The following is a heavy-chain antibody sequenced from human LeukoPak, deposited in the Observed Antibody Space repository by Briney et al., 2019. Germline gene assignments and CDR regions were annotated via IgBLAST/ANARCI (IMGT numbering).Heavy chain of an antibody. D-gene: IGHD5-24*01. Sequence: GGSLRLSCAASGFTFSNAWMSWVRQAPGKGLEWVGRIKSKTDGGTTDYAAPVKGRFTISRDDSKNTLYLQMNSLKTEDTAVYYCVRDYRYADHESVYWGQGTLVTVSS. CDR2: IKSKTDGGTT. V-gene: IGHV3-15*01. J-gene: IGHJ4*02. CDR1: GFTFSNAW. CDR3: VRDYRYADHESVY.